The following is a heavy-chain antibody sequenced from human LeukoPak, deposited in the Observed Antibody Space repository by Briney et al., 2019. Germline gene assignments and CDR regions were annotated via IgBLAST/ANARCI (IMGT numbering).Heavy chain of an antibody. CDR1: GFTFSNYG. D-gene: IGHD2-15*01. J-gene: IGHJ4*02. CDR3: ARDRGGGEDY. V-gene: IGHV3-23*01. Sequence: PGGSLRLSCAASGFTFSNYGMNWVRQAPGKGLEWVSIITSGVGITYYADSVKGRFTISRDNSKNTLYLQMNSLRAEDTAVYYCARDRGGGEDYWGQGTQVTVSS. CDR2: ITSGVGIT.